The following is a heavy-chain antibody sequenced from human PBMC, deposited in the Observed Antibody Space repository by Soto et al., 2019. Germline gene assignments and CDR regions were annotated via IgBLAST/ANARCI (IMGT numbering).Heavy chain of an antibody. D-gene: IGHD6-13*01. CDR1: GYIFTNYY. CDR2: INPLPTSGST. V-gene: IGHV1-46*01. CDR3: ARDLAAAAY. J-gene: IGHJ4*02. Sequence: QVQLVQSGAEVKKPGASVKVSCKASGYIFTNYYIHWGRQAPGQGLEWMAIINPLPTSGSTNYAQKFQGRVTVTRDTSTGTVYLELSSLRSDDTAVYYCARDLAAAAYWGQGTLVTVSS.